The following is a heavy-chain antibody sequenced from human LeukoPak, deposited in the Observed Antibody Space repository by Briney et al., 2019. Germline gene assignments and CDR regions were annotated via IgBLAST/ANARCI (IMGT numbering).Heavy chain of an antibody. D-gene: IGHD5-12*01. CDR3: ARGDSGYDYGFDN. CDR2: IIPIFGTT. Sequence: SVNVSCKASGGTFSSHAISGVRQAPGQGVEWVGGIIPIFGTTNYAQKFQGRVTITTDESTSTGYMELRTLRSDDTAVYYCARGDSGYDYGFDNWGQGTLVTVSS. J-gene: IGHJ4*02. V-gene: IGHV1-69*05. CDR1: GGTFSSHA.